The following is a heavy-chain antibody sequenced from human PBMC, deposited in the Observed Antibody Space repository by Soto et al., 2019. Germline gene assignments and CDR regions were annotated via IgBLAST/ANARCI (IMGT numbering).Heavy chain of an antibody. V-gene: IGHV1-69*06. J-gene: IGHJ3*02. Sequence: SVKVSCKASGGTFSSYAISWVRQAPGQGLEWMGGIIPIFGTANYAQKFQGRVTITADKSTSTAYMELSSLRSEDTAVYYCARRLTYYYDSSGYPDAFDIWGQGTMVTVSS. CDR3: ARRLTYYYDSSGYPDAFDI. D-gene: IGHD3-22*01. CDR1: GGTFSSYA. CDR2: IIPIFGTA.